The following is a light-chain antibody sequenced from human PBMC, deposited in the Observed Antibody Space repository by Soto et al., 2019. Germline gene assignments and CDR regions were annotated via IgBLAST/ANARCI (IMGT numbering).Light chain of an antibody. CDR3: GSYTSSSTLV. J-gene: IGLJ3*02. V-gene: IGLV2-14*01. CDR2: EVS. CDR1: SRDVGGYNY. Sequence: QSALTQPASVSGSPGQSITISCTGTSRDVGGYNYVSWYQQHPGKAPKLLIYEVSNRPSGVSNRFSGSKSGNTASLTISGLQAEDEADYYCGSYTSSSTLVFGGGTKVTVL.